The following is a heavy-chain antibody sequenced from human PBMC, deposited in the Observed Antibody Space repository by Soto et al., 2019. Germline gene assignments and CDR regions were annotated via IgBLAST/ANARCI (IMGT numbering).Heavy chain of an antibody. J-gene: IGHJ4*02. CDR1: GFTFSSYA. V-gene: IGHV3-30-3*01. CDR3: ARVPSSSGRAHFDY. Sequence: QVQLVESGGGVVQPGRSLRLSCAASGFTFSSYAMHWVRQAPGKGLGWVAVISYDGSNKYYADSVKGRFTISRDNSKKTLYLQLNRLRAEDTAVYYCARVPSSSGRAHFDYWGQGTLVTVSS. CDR2: ISYDGSNK. D-gene: IGHD2-15*01.